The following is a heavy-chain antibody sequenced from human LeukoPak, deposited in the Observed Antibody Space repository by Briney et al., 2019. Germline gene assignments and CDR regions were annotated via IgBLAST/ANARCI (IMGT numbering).Heavy chain of an antibody. D-gene: IGHD6-6*01. CDR2: IYHSGST. V-gene: IGHV4-38-2*02. J-gene: IGHJ4*02. CDR3: ARELEYSSSSPIDY. CDR1: GYSISSDYY. Sequence: PSETLSLTCAVSGYSISSDYYWGWIRQPPGKGLEWIGNIYHSGSTYYNPSLKSRVTISVDTSKNQFSLKLSSVTAADTAVYYCARELEYSSSSPIDYWGQGTLVTVSS.